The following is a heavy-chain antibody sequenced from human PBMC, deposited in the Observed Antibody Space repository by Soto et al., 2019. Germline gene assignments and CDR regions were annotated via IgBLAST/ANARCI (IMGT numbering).Heavy chain of an antibody. CDR1: GFTFSTYD. J-gene: IGHJ6*03. D-gene: IGHD6-19*01. CDR3: AREPIAVAGTGHYYYYMDV. Sequence: EVQLVESGGGLVQPGGSLRLSCAASGFTFSTYDMHWVRQATGKGLEWVSAIGTAYDTYYSGSVKGRFTISRENAKNSLYLQMNSLRAEDTAVYYCAREPIAVAGTGHYYYYMDVWGKGTTVTVSS. CDR2: IGTAYDT. V-gene: IGHV3-13*01.